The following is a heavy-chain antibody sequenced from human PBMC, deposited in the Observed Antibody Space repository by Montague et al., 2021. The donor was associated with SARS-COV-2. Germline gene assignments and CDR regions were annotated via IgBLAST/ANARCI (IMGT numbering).Heavy chain of an antibody. CDR3: ARYTPRAVVAGRFSY. CDR2: IHSGGNT. CDR1: GGSVSSGDYY. D-gene: IGHD6-19*01. V-gene: IGHV4-30-4*01. Sequence: TLSLTCTVSGGSVSSGDYYWSWIRQAPGKGLEWIAYIHSGGNTFHNPSLKSRVIISSDTSRNQFSLNVNSVTATDTAVYYCARYTPRAVVAGRFSYWGQGILVTVSP. J-gene: IGHJ4*02.